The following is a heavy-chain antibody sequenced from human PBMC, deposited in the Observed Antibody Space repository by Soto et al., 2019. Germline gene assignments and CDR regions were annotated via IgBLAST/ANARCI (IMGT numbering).Heavy chain of an antibody. CDR1: GGSISSGGYY. CDR3: ARPQRITMIRGGLVGAFDI. D-gene: IGHD3-22*01. V-gene: IGHV4-31*03. Sequence: QVQLQESGPGLVKPSQTLSLTCTVSGGSISSGGYYWSWIRQHPGKGLEWIGYIYYSGSTYYNPSLKSRVTISVDTSKNQFSLKLSSVTAADTAVYYCARPQRITMIRGGLVGAFDIWGQGTMVTVSS. J-gene: IGHJ3*02. CDR2: IYYSGST.